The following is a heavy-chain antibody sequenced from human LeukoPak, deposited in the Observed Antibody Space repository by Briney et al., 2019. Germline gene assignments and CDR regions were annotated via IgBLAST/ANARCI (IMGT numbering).Heavy chain of an antibody. CDR2: ISSSSSYI. CDR3: ARDLGDGYNWALGY. J-gene: IGHJ4*02. D-gene: IGHD5-24*01. V-gene: IGHV3-21*01. CDR1: GFTFSSYS. Sequence: GGSLRLSCAASGFTFSSYSMNWVRQAPGKGLEWVSSISSSSSYIYYADSVKGRFTISRDNAKNSLYLQMNSLRAEDTAVYYCARDLGDGYNWALGYWGQGTLVTVSS.